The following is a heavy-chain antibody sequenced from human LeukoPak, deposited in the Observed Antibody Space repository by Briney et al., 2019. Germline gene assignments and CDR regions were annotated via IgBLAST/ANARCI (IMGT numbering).Heavy chain of an antibody. CDR3: ARHHYQLSALDY. CDR2: IYYSGST. D-gene: IGHD2-2*01. CDR1: GGSISSSSYY. Sequence: SETLSLTCTVSGGSISSSSYYWGWIRQPPGKGLEWTGSIYYSGSTHYNPSLKSRVTISVDTSKNQSSLKLSSVTAADTAVYYCARHHYQLSALDYWGQGTLVTVSS. J-gene: IGHJ4*02. V-gene: IGHV4-39*01.